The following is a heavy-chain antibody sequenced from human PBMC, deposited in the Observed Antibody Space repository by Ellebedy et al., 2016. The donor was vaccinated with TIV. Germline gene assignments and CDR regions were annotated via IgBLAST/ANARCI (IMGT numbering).Heavy chain of an antibody. D-gene: IGHD5-18*01. CDR1: GYTFSTYT. CDR2: INAGNGKT. CDR3: ARDVDTAMVYGWFDT. Sequence: ASVKVSCXASGYTFSTYTMHWVRQAPGQGLEWVGWINAGNGKTKSSQKFQGRVTITRDTSASTAYMELSSLRSGDTAVYYCARDVDTAMVYGWFDTWGQGTLVTVSS. J-gene: IGHJ5*02. V-gene: IGHV1-3*01.